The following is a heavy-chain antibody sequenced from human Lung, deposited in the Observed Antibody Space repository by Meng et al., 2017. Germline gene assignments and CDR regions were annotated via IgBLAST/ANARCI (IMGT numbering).Heavy chain of an antibody. V-gene: IGHV4-34*01. CDR2: INHSGST. J-gene: IGHJ4*02. D-gene: IGHD4-11*01. Sequence: QVQLPQWGGGLLKPSETLSHTCVVSGGSFSDYYWSWIRQPPGKGLEWIGEINHSGSTNYNPSLESRATISVDTSQNNLSLKLSSVTAADSAVYYCARGPTTMAHDFDYWGQGTLVTVSS. CDR1: GGSFSDYY. CDR3: ARGPTTMAHDFDY.